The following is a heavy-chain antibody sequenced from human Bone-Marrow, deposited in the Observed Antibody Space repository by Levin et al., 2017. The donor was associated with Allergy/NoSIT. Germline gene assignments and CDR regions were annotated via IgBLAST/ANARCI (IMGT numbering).Heavy chain of an antibody. D-gene: IGHD3-9*01. CDR3: AKGRSGAWGYFVSAMSYWDFDL. V-gene: IGHV3-23*01. CDR2: ISGSGCSS. Sequence: GESLKISCAASGFTFSSYAMSWVRQAPGEGLEWVSAISGSGCSSYYADSVKGRFTISRDNSKNSLYLQMNSLRAEDTAVYYCAKGRSGAWGYFVSAMSYWDFDLWGRGTLVTVSS. CDR1: GFTFSSYA. J-gene: IGHJ2*01.